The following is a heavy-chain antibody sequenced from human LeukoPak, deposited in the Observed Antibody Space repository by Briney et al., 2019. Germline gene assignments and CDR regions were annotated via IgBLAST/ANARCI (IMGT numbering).Heavy chain of an antibody. D-gene: IGHD2/OR15-2a*01. J-gene: IGHJ4*02. CDR1: GFTFSSFG. CDR2: IKSKTDGGTT. V-gene: IGHV3-15*01. CDR3: TTGSIYAPIDY. Sequence: GGSLRLSCAASGFTFSSFGMSWVRQAPGKGLEWVGRIKSKTDGGTTDYAAPVKGRFTISRDDSKNTLYLQMNSLKTEDTAVYYCTTGSIYAPIDYWGQGTLVTVSS.